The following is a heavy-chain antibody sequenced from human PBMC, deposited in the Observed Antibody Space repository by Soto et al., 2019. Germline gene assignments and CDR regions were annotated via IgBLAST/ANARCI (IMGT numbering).Heavy chain of an antibody. Sequence: QVQLQESGPGLVKPSQTLSLTCTVSGGSISSGDYYWSWIRQPPGKGLEWIGYIYYSGSTCYNPSRKSRLTISVDTSKNQFSLKLSSVTAADTAVYYCARAQGSGFLVSWGQGTLVTVSS. D-gene: IGHD3-10*01. J-gene: IGHJ4*02. V-gene: IGHV4-30-4*01. CDR3: ARAQGSGFLVS. CDR2: IYYSGST. CDR1: GGSISSGDYY.